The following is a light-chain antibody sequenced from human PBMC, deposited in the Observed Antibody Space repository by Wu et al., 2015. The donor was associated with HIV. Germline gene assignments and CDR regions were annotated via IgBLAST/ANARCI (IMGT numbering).Light chain of an antibody. Sequence: EIVMTQSPATLSVSPGERATLSCRASQSVSSNLAWYQQKPGQAPRLLIYGASTRATGFPARFGGSGSGTEFTLTISSMQSEDFAVYYCQQYNNWPRTFGPRDRRW. CDR2: GAS. CDR1: QSVSSN. V-gene: IGKV3-15*01. J-gene: IGKJ1*01. CDR3: QQYNNWPRT.